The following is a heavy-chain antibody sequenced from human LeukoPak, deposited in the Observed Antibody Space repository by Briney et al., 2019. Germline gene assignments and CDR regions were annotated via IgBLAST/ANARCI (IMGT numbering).Heavy chain of an antibody. CDR1: GYIFTNYG. CDR2: ISTYNGNT. J-gene: IGHJ4*02. CDR3: ARDEDYGIFVNVDY. Sequence: GASVKVSCKASGYIFTNYGMNWVRQAPGQGPEWMGWISTYNGNTKYAEKFQGRVTMTTDTPTSTAYMELRSLRSDDTAVYYCARDEDYGIFVNVDYWGQGTLVTVSS. D-gene: IGHD4-17*01. V-gene: IGHV1-18*01.